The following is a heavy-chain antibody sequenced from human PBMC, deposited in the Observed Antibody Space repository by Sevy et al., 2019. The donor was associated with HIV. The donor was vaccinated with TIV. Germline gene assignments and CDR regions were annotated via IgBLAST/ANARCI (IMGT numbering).Heavy chain of an antibody. D-gene: IGHD6-19*01. V-gene: IGHV4-39*01. CDR1: GGSISSSSYY. J-gene: IGHJ5*02. CDR3: ARPLASGWYRGWFDP. CDR2: IYYSGST. Sequence: SETLSLTCTVSGGSISSSSYYWGWIRQPPGKGLEWIGSIYYSGSTYYNPSLKSRVTISVDTSKNQFSLKLSSVTAADTAAYYCARPLASGWYRGWFDPWGQRTLVTVSS.